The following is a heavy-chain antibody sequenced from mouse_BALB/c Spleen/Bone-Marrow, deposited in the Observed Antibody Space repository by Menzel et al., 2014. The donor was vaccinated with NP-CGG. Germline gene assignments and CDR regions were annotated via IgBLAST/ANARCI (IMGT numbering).Heavy chain of an antibody. V-gene: IGHV1-77*01. CDR1: GYTFTDYV. CDR2: IYPGSGST. D-gene: IGHD1-1*01. Sequence: LQESGPELVKPGASVKMSCKASGYTFTDYVIGWVKQRTGLGLEWIGEIYPGSGSTYYNEKFKGKATLTADKSSNTAYMQLSSLTSEDSAVYFCARDYYGSSGAMDYWGQGTSVTVSS. J-gene: IGHJ4*01. CDR3: ARDYYGSSGAMDY.